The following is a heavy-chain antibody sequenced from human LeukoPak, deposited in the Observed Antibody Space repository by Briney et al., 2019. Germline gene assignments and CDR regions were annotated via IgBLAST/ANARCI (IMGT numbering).Heavy chain of an antibody. D-gene: IGHD5-12*01. CDR3: ARGGATLSLADYYYYYMDV. V-gene: IGHV3-30*02. CDR2: IRYDGSNK. CDR1: GFTFSSYG. J-gene: IGHJ6*03. Sequence: GGSLRLSCAASGFTFSSYGMHWVRQAPGKGLEWVAFIRYDGSNKYYADSVKGRFTISRDNAKNSLYLQMNSLRAEDTAVYYCARGGATLSLADYYYYYMDVWGKGTTVTVSS.